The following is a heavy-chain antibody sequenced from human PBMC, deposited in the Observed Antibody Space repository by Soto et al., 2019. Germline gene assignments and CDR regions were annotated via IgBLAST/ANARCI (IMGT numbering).Heavy chain of an antibody. D-gene: IGHD5-12*01. CDR2: IYPGDSDT. CDR3: ARDQGYSDYDTSFDY. Sequence: PGESLKISCKGSGYSFTNYWIGWVRQMPGKGLEWMGIIYPGDSDTTYSPSFQGQVTISADKSISTAYLQWSSLKASDTAMYYCARDQGYSDYDTSFDYWGQGTLVTVSS. J-gene: IGHJ4*02. CDR1: GYSFTNYW. V-gene: IGHV5-51*01.